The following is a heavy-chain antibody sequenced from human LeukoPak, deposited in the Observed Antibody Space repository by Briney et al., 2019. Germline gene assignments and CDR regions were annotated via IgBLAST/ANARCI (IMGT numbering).Heavy chain of an antibody. CDR2: IYYSGST. CDR3: ARVGGYSYGVSGEGFDY. J-gene: IGHJ4*02. D-gene: IGHD5-18*01. V-gene: IGHV4-59*01. CDR1: GGSISSYY. Sequence: SETLSLTCTVSGGSISSYYWSWIRQPPGKGLEWIGYIYYSGSTNYNPSLKSRVTISVDTSKNQFSLELSSVTAADTAVYYCARVGGYSYGVSGEGFDYWGQGTLVTVSS.